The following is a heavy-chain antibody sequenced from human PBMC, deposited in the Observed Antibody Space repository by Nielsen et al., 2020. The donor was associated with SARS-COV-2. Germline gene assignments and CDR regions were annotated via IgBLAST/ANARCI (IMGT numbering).Heavy chain of an antibody. CDR1: GFTFSSYG. V-gene: IGHV3-30*18. D-gene: IGHD6-13*01. CDR2: ISYDGSNK. J-gene: IGHJ4*02. CDR3: AKVGDVSSSGDY. Sequence: GESLKISCAASGFTFSSYGMHWVRQAPGKELEWVAVISYDGSNKYYADSVKGRFTISRDNSKNTLYLQMNSLRAEDTAVYYCAKVGDVSSSGDYWGQGTLVTVSS.